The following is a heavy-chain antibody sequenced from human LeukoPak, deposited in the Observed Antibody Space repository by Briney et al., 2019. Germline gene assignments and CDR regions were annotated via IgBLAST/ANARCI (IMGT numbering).Heavy chain of an antibody. V-gene: IGHV3-30*04. CDR1: GFTFSSYA. D-gene: IGHD6-6*01. J-gene: IGHJ4*02. CDR2: ISYDGSNK. Sequence: GRSLRLSCAASGFTFSSYAMHWVRQAPGKGLEWVAVISYDGSNKYYADSVKGRFTISRDNAKNSLYLQMNSLRAEDTAVYYCARGDGIAARTPFDYWGQGTLVTVSS. CDR3: ARGDGIAARTPFDY.